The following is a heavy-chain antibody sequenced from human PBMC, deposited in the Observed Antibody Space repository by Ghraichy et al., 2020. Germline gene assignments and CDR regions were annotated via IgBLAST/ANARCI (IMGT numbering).Heavy chain of an antibody. D-gene: IGHD3-10*01. CDR2: ISGSGGST. J-gene: IGHJ4*02. CDR3: EKVWGLWFGEIDY. V-gene: IGHV3-23*01. Sequence: LSLTCAASGFTFSSYAMSWVRQAPGKGLEWVSAISGSGGSTYYADSVKGRFTISRDNSKNTLYLQMNSLRAEDTAVYYCEKVWGLWFGEIDYWGQGTLVTVSS. CDR1: GFTFSSYA.